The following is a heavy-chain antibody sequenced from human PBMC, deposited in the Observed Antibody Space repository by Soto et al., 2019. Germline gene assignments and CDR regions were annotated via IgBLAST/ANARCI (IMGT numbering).Heavy chain of an antibody. CDR1: GGTFSSYT. CDR3: ARDLVVVPAANNAGYSGYGDMDV. J-gene: IGHJ6*03. D-gene: IGHD2-2*01. Sequence: GASVKVSCKASGGTFSSYTISWVRQAPGQGLEWMGRIIPILGIANYAQKFQGRVTITADKSTSTAYMELSSLRSEDTAVYYCARDLVVVPAANNAGYSGYGDMDVWGKGTTVTVSS. V-gene: IGHV1-69*04. CDR2: IIPILGIA.